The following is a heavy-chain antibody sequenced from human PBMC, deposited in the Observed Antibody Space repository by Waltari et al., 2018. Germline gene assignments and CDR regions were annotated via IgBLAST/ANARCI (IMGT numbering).Heavy chain of an antibody. CDR3: AKDLYDYGDYGPLDY. CDR1: GYSISSGYY. J-gene: IGHJ4*02. D-gene: IGHD4-17*01. Sequence: VQLQESGPGLVKPSETLSLTCAVSGYSISSGYYWGWIRQPPGKGLEWVSAISGSGGSTYYADSVKGRFTISRDNSKNTLYLQMNSLRAEDTAVYYCAKDLYDYGDYGPLDYWGQGTLVTVSS. CDR2: ISGSGGST. V-gene: IGHV3-23*01.